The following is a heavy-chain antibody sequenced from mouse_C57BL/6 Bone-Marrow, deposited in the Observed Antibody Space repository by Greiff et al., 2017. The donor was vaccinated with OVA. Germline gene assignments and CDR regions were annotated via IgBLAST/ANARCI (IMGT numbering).Heavy chain of an antibody. D-gene: IGHD2-4*01. Sequence: EVKLQESGPELVKPGASVKIPCKASGYTFTDYNMDWVKQSHGKSLEWIGDINPNNGGTIYNQKFKGKATLTVDKSSSTAYMELRSLTSEDTAVYYCARSGYDYDRAYWGQGTLVTVSA. V-gene: IGHV1-18*01. CDR3: ARSGYDYDRAY. CDR2: INPNNGGT. J-gene: IGHJ3*01. CDR1: GYTFTDYN.